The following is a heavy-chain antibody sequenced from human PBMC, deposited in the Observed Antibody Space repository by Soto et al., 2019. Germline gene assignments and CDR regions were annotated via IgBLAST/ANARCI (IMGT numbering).Heavy chain of an antibody. CDR3: ARHGSAWDY. CDR1: GYTFTGYA. J-gene: IGHJ4*02. V-gene: IGHV1-3*01. CDR2: INAGNGNT. Sequence: ASVKGSCKASGYTFTGYAMHWVRQAPGQRLEWMGWINAGNGNTKYSRKFQGRVTITRDTSASTAYMELSSLRSEDTAVYYCARHGSAWDYWGQGTLVTVSS. D-gene: IGHD6-19*01.